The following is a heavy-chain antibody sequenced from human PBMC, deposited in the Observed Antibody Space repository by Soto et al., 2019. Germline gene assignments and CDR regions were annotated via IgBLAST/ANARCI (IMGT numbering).Heavy chain of an antibody. V-gene: IGHV4-39*01. CDR2: IYYSGST. Sequence: SETLSLTCTVSGGSISSSSYYWGWIRQPPGKGLEWIGSIYYSGSTYYNPSLKSRVTISVDTSKNQFSLKLSSVTAADTAVYYCARHVYSSSWYNWFDPWGQGTLVTVSS. J-gene: IGHJ5*02. D-gene: IGHD6-13*01. CDR3: ARHVYSSSWYNWFDP. CDR1: GGSISSSSYY.